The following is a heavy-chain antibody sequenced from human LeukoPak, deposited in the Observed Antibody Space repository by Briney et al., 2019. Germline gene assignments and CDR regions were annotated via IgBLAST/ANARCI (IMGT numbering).Heavy chain of an antibody. CDR2: IWYDGSNK. CDR1: GFTFSSYG. CDR3: AKGGVVPAAAIYYYYYMDV. Sequence: PGGSLRFSCAASGFTFSSYGMHWVRQAPGKGLEWVAVIWYDGSNKYYADSVKGRFTISRDNSKNTLYLQMNSLRAEDTAVYYCAKGGVVPAAAIYYYYYMDVWGKGTTVTVSS. J-gene: IGHJ6*03. V-gene: IGHV3-33*06. D-gene: IGHD2-2*01.